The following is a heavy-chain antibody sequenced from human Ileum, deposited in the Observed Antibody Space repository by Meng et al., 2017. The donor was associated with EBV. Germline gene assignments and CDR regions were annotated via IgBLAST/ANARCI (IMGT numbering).Heavy chain of an antibody. J-gene: IGHJ4*02. CDR1: GDSIRSNRW. V-gene: IGHV4-4*02. CDR3: ASGRDYAWHS. CDR2: VYNSGST. Sequence: QVQREEAVAGLVKPSGTLSLTCDVSGDSIRSNRWWSCVLQPTGKGLEWMGEVYNSGSTNYNPSCKSRVNMSVDKSKNQISLNLGSVTATDMAVYYCASGRDYAWHSWGRGTLVTVSS. D-gene: IGHD4-17*01.